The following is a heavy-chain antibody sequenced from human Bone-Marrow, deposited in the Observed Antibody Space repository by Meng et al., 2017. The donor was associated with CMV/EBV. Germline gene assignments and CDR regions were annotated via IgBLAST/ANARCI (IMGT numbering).Heavy chain of an antibody. Sequence: LSLTCAASGFRFDDYGMHWVRQTPGKGLEWVAFIRHDGTNKFYGDSVKGRFTISRDNSKNTLYLQMNSLRAEDTAVYYCEMSDILTGLEGYWGQGTLVTVSS. CDR3: EMSDILTGLEGY. CDR1: GFRFDDYG. CDR2: IRHDGTNK. J-gene: IGHJ4*02. D-gene: IGHD3-9*01. V-gene: IGHV3-30*02.